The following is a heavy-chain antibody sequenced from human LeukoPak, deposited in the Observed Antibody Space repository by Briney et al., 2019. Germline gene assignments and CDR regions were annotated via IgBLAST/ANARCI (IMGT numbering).Heavy chain of an antibody. Sequence: GGSLRLSCAASGFTFSSYSMNWVRQAPGKGLEWVSSISSSSSYIHYADSVKGRFTISRDNAKNSLYLQMNSLRAEDTAVYYCARLGSSWYLSPGDYWGQGTLVTVSS. CDR3: ARLGSSWYLSPGDY. D-gene: IGHD6-13*01. CDR2: ISSSSSYI. V-gene: IGHV3-21*01. J-gene: IGHJ4*02. CDR1: GFTFSSYS.